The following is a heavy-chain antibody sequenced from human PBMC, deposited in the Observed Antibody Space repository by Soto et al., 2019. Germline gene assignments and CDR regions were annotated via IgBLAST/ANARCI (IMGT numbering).Heavy chain of an antibody. D-gene: IGHD4-17*01. CDR1: GGSISSGGYY. CDR3: ARERATVTTEEAFDI. V-gene: IGHV4-31*03. CDR2: IYYSGST. Sequence: SETLSLTCTVSGGSISSGGYYWSWIRQHPGKGLEWIGYIYYSGSTYYNPPLKSRVTISVDTSKNQFSLKLSSVTAADTAVYYCARERATVTTEEAFDIWGQGTMVTVSS. J-gene: IGHJ3*02.